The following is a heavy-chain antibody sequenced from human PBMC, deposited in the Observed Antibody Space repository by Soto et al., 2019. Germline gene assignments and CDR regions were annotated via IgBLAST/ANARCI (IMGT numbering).Heavy chain of an antibody. V-gene: IGHV1-69*01. Sequence: QVQLVQSGAEVQKPGSSVKVSCKASGGTFSSYAISWVRQAPGQGLEWMGGIIPIFGTANYAQKFQGRGTITADESTSTAYMELSSLRSEDTAVYYCAIGIAARPRTPYYYGMDVWGQGTTVTVSS. J-gene: IGHJ6*02. D-gene: IGHD6-6*01. CDR1: GGTFSSYA. CDR2: IIPIFGTA. CDR3: AIGIAARPRTPYYYGMDV.